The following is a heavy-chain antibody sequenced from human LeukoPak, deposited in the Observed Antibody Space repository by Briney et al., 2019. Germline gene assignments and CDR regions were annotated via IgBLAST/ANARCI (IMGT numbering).Heavy chain of an antibody. CDR2: LYSGGST. Sequence: GGSLRLSCAASGFTFSSYWMSWVRQAPGKGLEWVSVLYSGGSTYYADSVKGRFTISRDNSKNTVYLQMNSLRAEDTAVYYCAREALHRDAFDIWGQGTMVTVSS. V-gene: IGHV3-53*01. D-gene: IGHD2-15*01. CDR1: GFTFSSYW. CDR3: AREALHRDAFDI. J-gene: IGHJ3*02.